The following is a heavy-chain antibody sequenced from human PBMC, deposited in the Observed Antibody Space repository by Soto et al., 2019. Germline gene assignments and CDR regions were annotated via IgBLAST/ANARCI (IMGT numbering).Heavy chain of an antibody. CDR2: IGGSGGRT. Sequence: EVQLLESGGGLVQSGGSLRLSSAASGFTFSSYAMSWVRQAPGKGLEWVSAIGGSGGRTHYADSVKGRFTISRDNFKKTLYLQVNSMRAEDTAVYYCAKEATVVVTAPFHYWGQGTLVTVSS. V-gene: IGHV3-23*01. D-gene: IGHD2-21*02. J-gene: IGHJ4*02. CDR1: GFTFSSYA. CDR3: AKEATVVVTAPFHY.